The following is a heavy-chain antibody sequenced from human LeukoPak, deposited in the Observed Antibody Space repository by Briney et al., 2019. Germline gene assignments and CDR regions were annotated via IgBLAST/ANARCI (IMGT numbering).Heavy chain of an antibody. CDR1: GYSISNGYY. Sequence: SETLSLTCAVSGYSISNGYYWVWIRQPPGKGLEWLGSLYHSDSTYYNPSLKSRVTMSVDTSKNQFSLKLSFVTAADTAVYYCARLYDSYYYYYVDVWGRGTTVTVSS. D-gene: IGHD2-8*01. J-gene: IGHJ6*03. V-gene: IGHV4-38-2*01. CDR2: LYHSDST. CDR3: ARLYDSYYYYYVDV.